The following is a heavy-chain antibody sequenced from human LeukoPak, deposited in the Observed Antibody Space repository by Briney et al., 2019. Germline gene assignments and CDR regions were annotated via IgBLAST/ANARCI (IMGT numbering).Heavy chain of an antibody. Sequence: PGGSLRLSCAASGFNLNSYMLSWVRQAPGKGLEWVSSISSTGSYIYYADSVKGRFTISRDNSKNTLYLQMNSLRAEDTAVYYCARDPDPYCGGDCRNYYMDVWGKGTTVTVSS. J-gene: IGHJ6*03. D-gene: IGHD2-21*01. V-gene: IGHV3-21*01. CDR2: ISSTGSYI. CDR3: ARDPDPYCGGDCRNYYMDV. CDR1: GFNLNSYM.